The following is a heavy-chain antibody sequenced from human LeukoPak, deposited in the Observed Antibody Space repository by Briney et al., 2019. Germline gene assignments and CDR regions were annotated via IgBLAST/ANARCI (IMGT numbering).Heavy chain of an antibody. Sequence: ASVKVSCKASGYTFTSYYMHWVRQAPGQGLEWMGIINPSGGSTSYARKFQGRVTMTRDTSTSTVYMELSSLRSEDTAVYYCARDRPLYYDSSGYSYYYGMDVWGQGTTVTVSS. CDR3: ARDRPLYYDSSGYSYYYGMDV. CDR2: INPSGGST. D-gene: IGHD3-22*01. V-gene: IGHV1-46*01. CDR1: GYTFTSYY. J-gene: IGHJ6*02.